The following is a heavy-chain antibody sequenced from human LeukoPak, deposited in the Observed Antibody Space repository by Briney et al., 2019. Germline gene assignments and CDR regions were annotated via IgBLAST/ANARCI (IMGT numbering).Heavy chain of an antibody. CDR1: GGSFGGSQY. J-gene: IGHJ3*02. D-gene: IGHD2-2*01. Sequence: SETLSLTCTVSGGSFGGSQYWGWFRQAPGKGLEWIGSTYTNGRTFYNPSLASRLTTSVDTSTNQISLRLTSATVADTAVFYCAAGKDVVGSPVGAFDIWGQGTMVTVSS. V-gene: IGHV4-39*07. CDR2: TYTNGRT. CDR3: AAGKDVVGSPVGAFDI.